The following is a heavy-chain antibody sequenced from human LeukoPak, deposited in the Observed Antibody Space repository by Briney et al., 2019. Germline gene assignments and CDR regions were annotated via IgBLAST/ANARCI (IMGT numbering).Heavy chain of an antibody. J-gene: IGHJ4*02. Sequence: GGSLRVSCAASGFTFISYEMNWVRQALGKGLEWVSYISSSGSTIYYADSVKGRFTISRDNAKNSLYLQMNSLRAEDTAVYYCARGSMDYYGSGSYFDYWGQGTLVTVSS. D-gene: IGHD3-10*01. CDR3: ARGSMDYYGSGSYFDY. CDR1: GFTFISYE. V-gene: IGHV3-48*03. CDR2: ISSSGSTI.